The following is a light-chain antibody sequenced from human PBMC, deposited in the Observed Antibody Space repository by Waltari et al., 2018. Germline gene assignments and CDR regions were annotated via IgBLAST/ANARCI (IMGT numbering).Light chain of an antibody. Sequence: QSALTQEASVSGTVGQKVTLSCTGDSYNVGKYAVGWYQQSAHGAPKTVLFGHALPSGIPDRFSGSKSGTTASLTISGLQPEDEADYYCSTWDSTLSAVVFGGGTKVTVL. CDR3: STWDSTLSAVV. CDR1: SYNVGKYA. J-gene: IGLJ2*01. V-gene: IGLV1-36*01. CDR2: GHA.